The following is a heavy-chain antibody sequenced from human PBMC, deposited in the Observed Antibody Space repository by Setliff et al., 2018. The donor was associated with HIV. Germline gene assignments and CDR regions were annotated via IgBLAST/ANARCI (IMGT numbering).Heavy chain of an antibody. D-gene: IGHD6-19*01. J-gene: IGHJ4*02. CDR2: IYYSGST. CDR1: GGSFSGYY. CDR3: ARDRAVADDFDC. Sequence: SETLSLTCAVYGGSFSGYYWSWIRQPPGKGLEWIGSIYYSGSTNYNPSLKSRVTISVDTSKNQISLKLTSVTAADTAVYFCARDRAVADDFDCWGQGTLVTVSS. V-gene: IGHV4-34*11.